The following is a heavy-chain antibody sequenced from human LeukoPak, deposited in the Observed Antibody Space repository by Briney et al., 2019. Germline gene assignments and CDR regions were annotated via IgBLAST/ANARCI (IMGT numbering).Heavy chain of an antibody. J-gene: IGHJ6*02. D-gene: IGHD3-16*02. V-gene: IGHV3-30*04. CDR3: AREEMITFGGVIAPYYYYGMDV. CDR1: GFTFSSYA. CDR2: ISYDGSNK. Sequence: PGGSLRLSCAASGFTFSSYAMNWVRQAPGKGLEWVAVISYDGSNKYYADSVKGRFTISRDNSKNTLYLQMNSLRAEDTAVYYCAREEMITFGGVIAPYYYYGMDVWGQGTTVTVSS.